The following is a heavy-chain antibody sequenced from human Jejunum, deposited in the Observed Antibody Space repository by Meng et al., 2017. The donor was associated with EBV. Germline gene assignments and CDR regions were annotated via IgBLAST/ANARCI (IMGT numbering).Heavy chain of an antibody. Sequence: QVHLQGAGQGLWRPSGTMSHTCAVSGDSISSSNWWSWVRQPPGKGLEWIGEIYHSGSHNYNPSLKSRVTISVDKSKNQFSLKLSSVTAADTAVYYCARYGSGYFPALWCWGQGTLVTVSS. J-gene: IGHJ4*02. CDR3: ARYGSGYFPALWC. V-gene: IGHV4-4*02. D-gene: IGHD3-3*01. CDR1: GDSISSSNW. CDR2: IYHSGSH.